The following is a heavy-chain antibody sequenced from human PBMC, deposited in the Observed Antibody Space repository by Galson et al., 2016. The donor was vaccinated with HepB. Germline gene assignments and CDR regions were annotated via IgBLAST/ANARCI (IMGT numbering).Heavy chain of an antibody. V-gene: IGHV3-23*01. CDR2: ISGSGGST. CDR1: GFTFSSYA. CDR3: AKAVVVIPLYFDY. J-gene: IGHJ4*02. Sequence: SLRLSCAASGFTFSSYAMSCVRQAPGKGLEWVSAISGSGGSTYYADSVKGRFTISRDNSKNTLYLQMNSLRAEDTAVYYCAKAVVVIPLYFDYWGQGTLVTVSS. D-gene: IGHD3-22*01.